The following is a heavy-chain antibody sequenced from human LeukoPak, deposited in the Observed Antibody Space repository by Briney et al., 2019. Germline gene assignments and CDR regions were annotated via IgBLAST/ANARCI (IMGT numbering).Heavy chain of an antibody. V-gene: IGHV1-24*01. CDR3: AKSRSRNRVTFGGVENWFDP. CDR1: GYTLTELS. Sequence: ASVKVSCKVSGYTLTELSMHWVRQAPGKGLEWMGGFDPEDGETIYAQKFQGRVTMTEDTSTDTAYMELSSLRSEDTAVYYCAKSRSRNRVTFGGVENWFDPWGQGTLVTVSS. CDR2: FDPEDGET. D-gene: IGHD3-16*01. J-gene: IGHJ5*02.